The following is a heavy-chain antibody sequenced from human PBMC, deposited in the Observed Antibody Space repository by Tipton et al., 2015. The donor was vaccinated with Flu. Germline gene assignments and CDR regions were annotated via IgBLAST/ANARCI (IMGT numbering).Heavy chain of an antibody. CDR3: ARRTEMYYYDSSGSPFDY. CDR2: IYYSGST. CDR1: GGSISSSSYY. Sequence: LRLSCTVSGGSISSSSYYWGWIRQPPGKGLEWIGSIYYSGSTYYNPPLKSRVTISVDTSKNQFSLKLSSVTAADTAVYYCARRTEMYYYDSSGSPFDYWGQGTLVTVSS. V-gene: IGHV4-39*01. D-gene: IGHD3-22*01. J-gene: IGHJ4*02.